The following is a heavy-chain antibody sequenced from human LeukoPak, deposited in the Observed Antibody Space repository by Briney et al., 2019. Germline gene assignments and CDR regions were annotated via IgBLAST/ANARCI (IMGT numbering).Heavy chain of an antibody. CDR3: ARAGYTYTTLYY. D-gene: IGHD5-18*01. V-gene: IGHV3-7*01. J-gene: IGHJ4*02. CDR2: INQDGSEK. CDR1: GFTFTSYW. Sequence: PGGSLRLSCVASGFTFTSYWMSWVRQAPGKGLEWVANINQDGSEKNYVDSVKGRFTISRDNVKNSLYLQMNSLRAEDTAVYYCARAGYTYTTLYYWGPGTLVTVSS.